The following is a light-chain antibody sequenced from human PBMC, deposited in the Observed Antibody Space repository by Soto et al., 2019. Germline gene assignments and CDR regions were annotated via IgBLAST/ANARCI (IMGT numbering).Light chain of an antibody. V-gene: IGKV3-20*01. CDR2: GAS. CDR3: HQYGSSPLT. Sequence: EIVLTQSPGTLSLSPGERATLSCRASESVSDNYLAWYQQRSGQAPRLVIYGASSRASAVPDRFSGSGSGADFTITISRLEPEDFAVYYCHQYGSSPLTFGGGTKVDIK. CDR1: ESVSDNY. J-gene: IGKJ4*01.